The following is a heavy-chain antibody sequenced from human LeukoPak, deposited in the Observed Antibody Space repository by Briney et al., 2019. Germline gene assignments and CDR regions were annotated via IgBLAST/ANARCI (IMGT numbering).Heavy chain of an antibody. CDR1: GFTVSSNY. CDR2: IYSGGST. CDR3: ARWRWGSYIYYFDY. Sequence: PGGSLRLSCAASGFTVSSNYMSWVRQAPGKGLEWVSVIYSGGSTYYADSVKGRFTISRVNSKNTLYLQMNSLRAEDTAVYYCARWRWGSYIYYFDYWGQGTLVTVSS. D-gene: IGHD1-26*01. V-gene: IGHV3-53*01. J-gene: IGHJ4*02.